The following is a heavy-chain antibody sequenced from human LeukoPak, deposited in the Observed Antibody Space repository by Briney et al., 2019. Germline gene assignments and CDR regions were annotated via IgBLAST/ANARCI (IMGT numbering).Heavy chain of an antibody. CDR2: VDPEDGET. D-gene: IGHD6-19*01. CDR3: ATDPKAVAGRDAFDI. Sequence: ASVKISCKVSGYTFTDYYMHWVQQAPGKGLEWMGLVDPEDGETIYAEKFQGRVTITADTSTDTAYMELSSLRSEDTAEYYCATDPKAVAGRDAFDIWGQGTMVTVSS. V-gene: IGHV1-69-2*01. CDR1: GYTFTDYY. J-gene: IGHJ3*02.